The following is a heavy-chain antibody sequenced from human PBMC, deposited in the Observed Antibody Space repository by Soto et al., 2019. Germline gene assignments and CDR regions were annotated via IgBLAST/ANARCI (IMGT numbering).Heavy chain of an antibody. J-gene: IGHJ4*02. V-gene: IGHV3-49*04. Sequence: LRLSCSASGFNFAAYTMSWVRLTPGKGLEWVGFIRRIAYGGTTDYAASVKGRLTISRDDSRKIVYLQMSRLKIEDTAVYYCSRSLAIDFDSWGQGTLVTVSS. CDR2: IRRIAYGGTT. CDR1: GFNFAAYT. CDR3: SRSLAIDFDS.